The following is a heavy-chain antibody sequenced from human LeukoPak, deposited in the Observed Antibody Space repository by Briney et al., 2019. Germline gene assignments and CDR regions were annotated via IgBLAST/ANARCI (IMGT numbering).Heavy chain of an antibody. V-gene: IGHV3-30-3*01. D-gene: IGHD3-10*01. Sequence: RGSLRLSCAASGFTFSSYAMHWVRQAPGKGLEWVAVISYDGSNKYYADSVKGRFTISRDNSKNTLYLQMNSLRAEDTAVYYCASDFGGWFDPWGQGTLVTVSS. CDR2: ISYDGSNK. J-gene: IGHJ5*02. CDR1: GFTFSSYA. CDR3: ASDFGGWFDP.